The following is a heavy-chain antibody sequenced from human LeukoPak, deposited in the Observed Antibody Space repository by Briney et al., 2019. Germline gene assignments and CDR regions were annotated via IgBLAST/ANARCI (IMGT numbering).Heavy chain of an antibody. CDR2: IYYSGST. Sequence: SETLSLTCTVSGGSISSYYWSWIRQPPGKGLEWIGYIYYSGSTNYNPFLKSRVTISVDTSKNQFSLKLSSVTAADTAVYYCARLRGVTTPADYWGQGTLVTVSS. J-gene: IGHJ4*02. CDR1: GGSISSYY. D-gene: IGHD4-17*01. V-gene: IGHV4-59*08. CDR3: ARLRGVTTPADY.